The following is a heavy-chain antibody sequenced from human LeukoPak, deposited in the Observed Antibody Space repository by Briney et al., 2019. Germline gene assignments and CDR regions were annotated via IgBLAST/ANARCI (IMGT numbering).Heavy chain of an antibody. J-gene: IGHJ3*02. CDR1: GYIFTPYD. CDR2: IIPNSGAT. Sequence: ASVKVSCKASGYIFTPYDLHWVRQAPGQGLEWMGRIIPNSGATNYAQNFQGRVTLTRDTSISTAYMELSRLSPDDTAVYYCARGISGGFDIWGQGTMVTVSS. V-gene: IGHV1-2*06. CDR3: ARGISGGFDI. D-gene: IGHD2-21*01.